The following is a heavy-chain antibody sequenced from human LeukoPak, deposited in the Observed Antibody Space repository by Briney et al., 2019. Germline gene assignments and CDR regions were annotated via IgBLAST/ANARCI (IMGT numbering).Heavy chain of an antibody. Sequence: SETLSLTCAVYGGSFSGYSWSWIRQPPGKGLEWLGEINHSGSTNYNPSLKSRVTISVDTSKNQFSLKLRSVTAADTAVYYCARPGYTYGYTGEKYYYYYMDVWGRGTTVTVSS. V-gene: IGHV4-34*01. J-gene: IGHJ6*03. CDR2: INHSGST. CDR1: GGSFSGYS. CDR3: ARPGYTYGYTGEKYYYYYMDV. D-gene: IGHD5-18*01.